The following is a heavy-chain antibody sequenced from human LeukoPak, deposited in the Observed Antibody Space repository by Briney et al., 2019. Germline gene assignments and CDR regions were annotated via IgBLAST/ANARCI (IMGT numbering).Heavy chain of an antibody. V-gene: IGHV3-21*01. CDR2: ISSSSSYI. CDR3: ARAKSIAVAGTLDY. CDR1: GFTFSSYS. J-gene: IGHJ4*02. D-gene: IGHD6-19*01. Sequence: PGGSLRLSCAASGFTFSSYSMNWVRQAPGKGLEWVSSISSSSSYIYYADSVKGRFTISRDNSKNTLYLQMNSLRAEDTAVYYCARAKSIAVAGTLDYWGQGTLVTVSS.